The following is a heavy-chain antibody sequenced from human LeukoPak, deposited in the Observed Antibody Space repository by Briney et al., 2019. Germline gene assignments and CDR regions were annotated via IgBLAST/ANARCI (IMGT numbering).Heavy chain of an antibody. J-gene: IGHJ4*02. Sequence: PGGSLRPSCTASGFTFGDYAMSWFRQAPGKGLEWVGFIRSKAYGGTTEYAASVKGRFTISRDDSKSIAYLQMNSLKTEDTAVYCCTREGIQLPPGPIDYWGQGTLVTVSS. CDR1: GFTFGDYA. D-gene: IGHD5-18*01. CDR3: TREGIQLPPGPIDY. CDR2: IRSKAYGGTT. V-gene: IGHV3-49*03.